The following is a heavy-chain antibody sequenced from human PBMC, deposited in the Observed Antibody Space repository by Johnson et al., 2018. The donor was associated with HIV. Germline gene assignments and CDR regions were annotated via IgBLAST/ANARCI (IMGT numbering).Heavy chain of an antibody. CDR3: ARGGGSYYSGAFDI. CDR1: GFSFSSYA. J-gene: IGHJ3*02. D-gene: IGHD1-26*01. CDR2: MSFDGSNK. Sequence: QMQLVESGGGVVQPGRSLRLSCAASGFSFSSYAMHWVRQAPGKGLEWVALMSFDGSNKYYADSVRGRFTISRDNAKNSLYLQMNSLRAEDTALYYCARGGGSYYSGAFDIWGQGTMVTVSS. V-gene: IGHV3-30*04.